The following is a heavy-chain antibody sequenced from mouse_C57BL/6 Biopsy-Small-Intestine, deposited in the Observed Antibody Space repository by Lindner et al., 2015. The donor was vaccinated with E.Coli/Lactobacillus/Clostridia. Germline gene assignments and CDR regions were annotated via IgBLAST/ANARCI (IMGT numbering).Heavy chain of an antibody. D-gene: IGHD2-14*01. J-gene: IGHJ4*01. Sequence: SVKVSCKASGGTFSSYTISWVRQAPGQGLEWMGRIIPILGITNYAQTFQGRVTITADKSTSTAYMELSSLRSEDTAVYYCAREGDSSSWYAGDIVTDSYYYDMDVWGQGTSVTVSA. CDR2: IIPILGIT. CDR3: AREGDSSSWYAGDIVTDSYYYDMDV. CDR1: GGTFSSYT. V-gene: IGHV1-53*01.